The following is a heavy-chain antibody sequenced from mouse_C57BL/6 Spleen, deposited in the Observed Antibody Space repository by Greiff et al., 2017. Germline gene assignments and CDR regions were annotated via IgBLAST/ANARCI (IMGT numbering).Heavy chain of an antibody. CDR2: INPNNGGT. CDR1: GYTFTDYY. Sequence: VQLQQSGPELVKPGASVKISCKASGYTFTDYYMNWVKQSHGKSLEWIGDINPNNGGTSYNQKFKGKATLTVDKSSSTAYMELRSLTSEDSAVYYCAVFYYYGSYAMDYWGQGTSVTVSS. J-gene: IGHJ4*01. D-gene: IGHD1-1*01. V-gene: IGHV1-26*01. CDR3: AVFYYYGSYAMDY.